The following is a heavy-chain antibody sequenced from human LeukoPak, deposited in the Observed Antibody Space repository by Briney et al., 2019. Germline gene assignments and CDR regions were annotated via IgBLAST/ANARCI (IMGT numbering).Heavy chain of an antibody. Sequence: PGGSLRLSCAASGFTFSSYGMHWVRQAPGKGLEWVAFIRYDGSNKYYADSVKGRFTISRDNSKNTLYLQMNSLRAEDTAVYYCAKDRRYSPFDYWGQGPLVTVSS. CDR1: GFTFSSYG. CDR2: IRYDGSNK. J-gene: IGHJ4*02. CDR3: AKDRRYSPFDY. V-gene: IGHV3-30*02. D-gene: IGHD1-26*01.